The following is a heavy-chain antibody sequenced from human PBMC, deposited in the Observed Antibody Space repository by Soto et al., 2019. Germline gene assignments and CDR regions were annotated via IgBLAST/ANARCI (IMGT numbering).Heavy chain of an antibody. Sequence: SETLSLTCAVSGGSISSGGYSWSWIRQPPGKGLEWIGYMYHSGSTYYNPSLKSRVTISVDTSKNQFSLKLSSVTAADTAVYYCARRNSSGGYYYGMDVWGQGTTVTVSS. J-gene: IGHJ6*02. CDR1: GGSISSGGYS. V-gene: IGHV4-30-2*02. D-gene: IGHD3-22*01. CDR3: ARRNSSGGYYYGMDV. CDR2: MYHSGST.